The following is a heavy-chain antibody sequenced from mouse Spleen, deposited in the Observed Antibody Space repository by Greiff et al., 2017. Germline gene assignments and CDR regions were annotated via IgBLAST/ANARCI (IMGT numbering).Heavy chain of an antibody. CDR3: ARERGIYYGYDGRAWFAY. CDR1: GFTFSSYA. J-gene: IGHJ3*01. Sequence: DVQLVESGGGLVKPGGSLKLSCAASGFTFSSYAMSWVRQTPEKRLEWVATISSGGSYTYYPDSVKGRFTISRDNAKNTLYLQMSSLRSEDTAMYYCARERGIYYGYDGRAWFAYWGQGTLVTVSA. D-gene: IGHD2-2*01. V-gene: IGHV5-9-3*01. CDR2: ISSGGSYT.